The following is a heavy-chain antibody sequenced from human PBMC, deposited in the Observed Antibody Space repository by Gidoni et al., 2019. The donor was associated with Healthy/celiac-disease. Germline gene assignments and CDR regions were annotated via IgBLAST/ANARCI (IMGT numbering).Heavy chain of an antibody. D-gene: IGHD6-13*01. CDR3: FGSWYGY. CDR1: GFTFSGSA. Sequence: EVQLVESGGGLVQPGGSLKLSCAASGFTFSGSAMHWLRPAAGKGREWVGRSRSKANSYATAYAASVKGRFTISRDDSKNTAYLQMNSLKTEDTAVYYCFGSWYGYWGQGTLVTVSS. J-gene: IGHJ4*02. CDR2: SRSKANSYAT. V-gene: IGHV3-73*01.